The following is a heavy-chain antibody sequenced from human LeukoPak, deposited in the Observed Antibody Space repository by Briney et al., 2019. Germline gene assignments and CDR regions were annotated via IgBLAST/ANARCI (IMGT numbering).Heavy chain of an antibody. CDR1: GGSISSYY. CDR2: LYYTGTT. CDR3: ARATWPLTAVFDY. D-gene: IGHD5-24*01. Sequence: SETLSLTCTVSGGSISSYYWSWIRQPPGKGLEWIGYLYYTGTTNYNPSLKSRVTISVDTSKNQFSLKLSSVTAADTAVYYCARATWPLTAVFDYWGQGILVTVSS. J-gene: IGHJ4*02. V-gene: IGHV4-59*08.